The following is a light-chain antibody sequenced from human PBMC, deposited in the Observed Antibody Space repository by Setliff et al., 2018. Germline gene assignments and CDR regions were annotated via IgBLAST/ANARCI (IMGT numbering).Light chain of an antibody. CDR2: DTN. CDR3: SFAYSGVGL. J-gene: IGLJ2*01. CDR1: TGAGTNGLY. Sequence: VPQEPSLTVSPGGTVTLTCASSTGAGTNGLYPYWFQQKPGQAPRTLIYDTNIRLSWTPARFSGSLLGGKATLTLSDAQPEDEADYFCSFAYSGVGLFGGGTKVTVL. V-gene: IGLV7-46*01.